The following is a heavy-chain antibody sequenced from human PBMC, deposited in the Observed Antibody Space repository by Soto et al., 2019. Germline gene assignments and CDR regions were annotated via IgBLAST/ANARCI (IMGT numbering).Heavy chain of an antibody. CDR2: IIPIFGTA. CDR3: ARAENSYGSTPRSYYYYYGMDV. D-gene: IGHD5-18*01. CDR1: GGTFSSYA. J-gene: IGHJ6*02. V-gene: IGHV1-69*01. Sequence: QVQLVQSGAEVKKPGSSVKVSCKASGGTFSSYAISWVRQAPGQGLEWMGGIIPIFGTANYAKKFQGRVTITADESTSTAYMELSSLRSEDTAVYYCARAENSYGSTPRSYYYYYGMDVWGQGTTVTVSS.